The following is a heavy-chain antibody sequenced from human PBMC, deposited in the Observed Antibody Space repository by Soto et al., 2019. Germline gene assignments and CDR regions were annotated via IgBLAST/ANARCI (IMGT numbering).Heavy chain of an antibody. Sequence: ASVKVSCKASGYTFTSYGISWVRQAPGQGLEWMGWISAYNGNTNYAQKLQGRVTMTTDTSTSTAYMELRSLRSDDTAVYYCASEPRYYDSSGYYPDPAFDIWGQGTMVTVSS. V-gene: IGHV1-18*01. D-gene: IGHD3-22*01. CDR1: GYTFTSYG. J-gene: IGHJ3*02. CDR3: ASEPRYYDSSGYYPDPAFDI. CDR2: ISAYNGNT.